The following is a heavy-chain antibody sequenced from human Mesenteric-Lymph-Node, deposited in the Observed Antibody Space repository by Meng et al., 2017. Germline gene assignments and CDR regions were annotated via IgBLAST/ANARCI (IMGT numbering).Heavy chain of an antibody. J-gene: IGHJ6*02. CDR2: IRGSGGST. CDR3: AKGETVRGTLYYYYYYGMDV. V-gene: IGHV3-23*01. D-gene: IGHD3-10*01. Sequence: GESLKISCAASGFTFSSYAMSWVRQAPGKGLEWVSAIRGSGGSTYYADSVKGRFTLPSDNSKNTLYLQMNSLSAEDTAVYYCAKGETVRGTLYYYYYYGMDVWGQGTTVTVSS. CDR1: GFTFSSYA.